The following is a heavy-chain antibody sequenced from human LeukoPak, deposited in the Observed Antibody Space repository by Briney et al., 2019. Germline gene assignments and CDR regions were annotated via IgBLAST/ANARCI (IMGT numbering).Heavy chain of an antibody. CDR3: ATSGYNGFFDY. CDR1: GLTFSTYA. Sequence: PGVSLRFSCAASGLTFSTYAMHWVRQAPGKGLEWVAVISYDGSNKYYADSVEGRFTISRDNSKNTLYLQMNSLRAEDTAVYYCATSGYNGFFDYWGQGTLVTVSS. V-gene: IGHV3-30-3*01. J-gene: IGHJ4*02. D-gene: IGHD1-14*01. CDR2: ISYDGSNK.